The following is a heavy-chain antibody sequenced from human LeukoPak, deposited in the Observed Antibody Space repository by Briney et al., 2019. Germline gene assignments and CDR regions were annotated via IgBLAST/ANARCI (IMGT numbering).Heavy chain of an antibody. CDR3: AREEDYYGMDV. V-gene: IGHV4-30-4*01. J-gene: IGHJ6*02. Sequence: SETLSLTCTVSGGSISSGDYYWSWIRQPPGKGLEWIGYIYYSGSTYYNPSLKSRVTISVGTSKNQFSLKLSSVTAADTAVYYCAREEDYYGMDVWGQGTTVTVSS. CDR1: GGSISSGDYY. CDR2: IYYSGST.